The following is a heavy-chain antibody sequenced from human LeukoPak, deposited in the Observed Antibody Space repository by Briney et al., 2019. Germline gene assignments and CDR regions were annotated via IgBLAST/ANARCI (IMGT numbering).Heavy chain of an antibody. Sequence: SQTLSLTCTVSGGSISSGSYYWSWIRQPAGKGLEWAGRIYTSGSTNYNPSLKSRVTISVDTSKNQFSLKLSSVTAADTAVYYCARDIVVVPAASPWFDPWGQGTLVTVSS. CDR1: GGSISSGSYY. J-gene: IGHJ5*02. V-gene: IGHV4-61*02. CDR2: IYTSGST. CDR3: ARDIVVVPAASPWFDP. D-gene: IGHD2-2*01.